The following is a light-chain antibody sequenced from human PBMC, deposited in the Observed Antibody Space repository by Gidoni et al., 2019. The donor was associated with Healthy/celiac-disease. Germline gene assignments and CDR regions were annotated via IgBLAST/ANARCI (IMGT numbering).Light chain of an antibody. CDR3: QQYNSYPWT. CDR1: QSISNW. J-gene: IGKJ1*01. Sequence: DIKMTQSPSTLSASVGDRVTITCRASQSISNWSAWYQQKPGKAPKLLIYKASSLESGVPSRFSGSGSGTEFTLTISSLQPDDFATYYSQQYNSYPWTFGQGTKVEIK. CDR2: KAS. V-gene: IGKV1-5*03.